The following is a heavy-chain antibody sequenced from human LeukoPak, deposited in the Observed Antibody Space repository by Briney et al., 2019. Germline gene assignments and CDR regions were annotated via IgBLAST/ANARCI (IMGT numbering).Heavy chain of an antibody. J-gene: IGHJ3*02. CDR2: IYHSGST. D-gene: IGHD4/OR15-4a*01. CDR1: GGSISSGSYY. Sequence: TLSLTCTVSGGSISSGSYYWSWIRQPPGKGLEWIGYIYHSGSTYYNPSLKSRVTISVDRSKNQFSLKLSSVTAADTAVYYCASNGVNYAGKGVAFDIWGQGTLVTVSS. V-gene: IGHV4-30-2*01. CDR3: ASNGVNYAGKGVAFDI.